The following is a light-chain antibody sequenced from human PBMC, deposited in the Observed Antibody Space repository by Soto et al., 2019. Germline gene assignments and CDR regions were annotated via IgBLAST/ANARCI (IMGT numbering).Light chain of an antibody. V-gene: IGKV1-39*01. CDR1: QSISTF. CDR3: QQSYSAPLT. Sequence: DIPMTQSPSSLSPSVGDRVTITCRASQSISTFLNWYQQKPGKAPKLLIHAASSLQSGVPSRFSGSRSGTDFTLTISSLQPEDFATYYCQQSYSAPLTFGGGTKVEIK. J-gene: IGKJ4*01. CDR2: AAS.